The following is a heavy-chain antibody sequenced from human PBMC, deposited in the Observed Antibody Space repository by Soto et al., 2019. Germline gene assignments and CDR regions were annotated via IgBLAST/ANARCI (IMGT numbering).Heavy chain of an antibody. CDR1: GYAFDSYW. Sequence: RGSLRLSYAASGYAFDSYWMHWVRQDTCECPVWVSRIDYDGNTTTYAVFVKFRFTISQDNAKNSVFLQRNSLRVEDTAVYYCTRGPRPSSAGAGAYWGQGTLVTDSS. J-gene: IGHJ4*02. CDR3: TRGPRPSSAGAGAY. CDR2: IDYDGNTT. V-gene: IGHV3-74*01. D-gene: IGHD3-10*01.